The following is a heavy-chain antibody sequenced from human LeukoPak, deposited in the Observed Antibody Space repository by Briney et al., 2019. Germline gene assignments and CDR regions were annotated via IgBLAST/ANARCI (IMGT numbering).Heavy chain of an antibody. D-gene: IGHD3-22*01. Sequence: GGPLRLSCAASGFTFSSYWMRWVRQAPGKGLVWVSHINSDGSSTSYADSVKGRFTISRDNAKNTLYLQMNSLRAEDTAVYYCARFRGGGYYDGWGQGTLVTVSS. V-gene: IGHV3-74*01. J-gene: IGHJ4*02. CDR2: INSDGSST. CDR1: GFTFSSYW. CDR3: ARFRGGGYYDG.